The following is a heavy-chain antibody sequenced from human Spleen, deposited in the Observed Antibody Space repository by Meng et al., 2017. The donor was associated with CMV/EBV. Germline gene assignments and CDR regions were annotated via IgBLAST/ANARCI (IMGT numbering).Heavy chain of an antibody. J-gene: IGHJ6*02. CDR3: AKEYHDSHYYYGMDV. CDR1: GFMLDDYS. Sequence: GESLKISCAASGFMLDDYSMHWVRQAPGKGLEWVSFISWDGGSTSYADSVKGRFTISRDNSKNSLYLQMNSLRTEDTGLYYCAKEYHDSHYYYGMDVWGQGTTVTVSS. CDR2: ISWDGGST. D-gene: IGHD1-1*01. V-gene: IGHV3-43*01.